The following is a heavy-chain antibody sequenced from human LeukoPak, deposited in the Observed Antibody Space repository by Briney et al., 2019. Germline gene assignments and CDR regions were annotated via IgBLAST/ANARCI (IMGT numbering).Heavy chain of an antibody. CDR2: IYTSGST. J-gene: IGHJ1*01. CDR3: ARRAFYGDRFAEYFRH. Sequence: SETLSLTCTVSGGSISSSSYYWGWIRQPAGKGLEWIGRIYTSGSTNYNPSLKSRVTMSVDTSKNQFSLKLSSVTAADTAVYFCARRAFYGDRFAEYFRHWGQGTLVTVSS. V-gene: IGHV4-61*02. D-gene: IGHD4-17*01. CDR1: GGSISSSSYY.